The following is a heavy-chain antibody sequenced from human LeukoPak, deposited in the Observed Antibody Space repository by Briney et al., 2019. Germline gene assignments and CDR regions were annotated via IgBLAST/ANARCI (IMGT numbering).Heavy chain of an antibody. D-gene: IGHD6-19*01. CDR2: ISSSSSYI. CDR1: GFTFSSYS. J-gene: IGHJ4*02. Sequence: GGSLRLSCAASGFTFSSYSMNWVRQAPGKGLEWVSSISSSSSYISYADSVKGRFTISRDNAKNSRYLQMNSLRAEDTAVYYCARSSGWPIFDYWGQGTLVTVSS. CDR3: ARSSGWPIFDY. V-gene: IGHV3-21*01.